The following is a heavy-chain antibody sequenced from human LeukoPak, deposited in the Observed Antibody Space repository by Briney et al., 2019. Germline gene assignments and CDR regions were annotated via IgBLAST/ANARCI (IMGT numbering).Heavy chain of an antibody. D-gene: IGHD3-3*01. V-gene: IGHV3-23*01. J-gene: IGHJ4*02. CDR1: GFPFSNYA. Sequence: GGSLRLSCAASGFPFSNYAMSWVRQTPGKGLEFVSVVDGSGESTYYADSVKGRFTISRDNSKNTLYLQMNSLRAEDTAVYYCARDYESFWSGCLSDWGQGTLVTVSS. CDR2: VDGSGEST. CDR3: ARDYESFWSGCLSD.